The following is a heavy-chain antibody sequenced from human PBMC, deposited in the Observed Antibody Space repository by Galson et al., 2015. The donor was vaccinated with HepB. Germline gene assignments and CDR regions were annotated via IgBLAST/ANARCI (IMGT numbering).Heavy chain of an antibody. V-gene: IGHV3-23*01. J-gene: IGHJ1*01. CDR3: AKHEGQH. CDR2: ISESGGYT. CDR1: GFTFSSYA. Sequence: SLRLSCAASGFTFSSYAMTWVRQAPGKGLEWVSSISESGGYTDYADSVKGRFTISRDNSKNTLFLRMHSLRADDTAVYYCAKHEGQHWGQGTLVTVSS.